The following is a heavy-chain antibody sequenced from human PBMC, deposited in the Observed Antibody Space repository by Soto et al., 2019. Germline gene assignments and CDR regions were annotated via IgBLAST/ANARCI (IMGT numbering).Heavy chain of an antibody. CDR3: ARATRGGYKEGFDY. Sequence: EVQLVESGGGLVKPGESLRLSCAESGFTFSGYSMNWVRQAPGKGLEWVSSISTNRDYIYYADSVKGRFTISRDNAKNSLFLPMTGLRVEDAAVYYCARATRGGYKEGFDYWGQGTLVTVSS. J-gene: IGHJ4*02. V-gene: IGHV3-21*01. CDR1: GFTFSGYS. CDR2: ISTNRDYI. D-gene: IGHD5-12*01.